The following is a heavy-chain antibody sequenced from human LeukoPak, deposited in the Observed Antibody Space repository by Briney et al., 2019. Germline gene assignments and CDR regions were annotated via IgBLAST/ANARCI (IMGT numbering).Heavy chain of an antibody. Sequence: PSETLSLTCTVSGGSISSYYWSWMRQPPGKGLEWSGYIYYSGSTNYNPSLRSRVTISVDTSKNQFSLKLSSVTAADTAVYYCARERDGMDVWGQGTTVTVSS. CDR3: ARERDGMDV. CDR1: GGSISSYY. J-gene: IGHJ6*02. V-gene: IGHV4-59*01. CDR2: IYYSGST.